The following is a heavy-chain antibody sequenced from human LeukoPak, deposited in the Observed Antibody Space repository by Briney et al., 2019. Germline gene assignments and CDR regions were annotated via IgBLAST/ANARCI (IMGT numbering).Heavy chain of an antibody. D-gene: IGHD3-22*01. CDR3: ARDYYDSSGYYYFDY. V-gene: IGHV3-11*01. J-gene: IGHJ4*02. CDR1: GFTFSDYY. CDR2: ISSSGTTI. Sequence: GGSLRLSCAASGFTFSDYYMSWIRQAPGKGLEWVSYISSSGTTIYYADSVKGRFTISRDNAKNSLYLQMNSLRAEDTAVYYCARDYYDSSGYYYFDYWGQGTLVTVSS.